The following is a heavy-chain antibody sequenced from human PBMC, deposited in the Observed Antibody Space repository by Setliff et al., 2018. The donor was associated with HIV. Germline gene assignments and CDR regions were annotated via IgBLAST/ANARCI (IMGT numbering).Heavy chain of an antibody. Sequence: SVKVSCKASGGAFISHTFTWVRQAPGQGLEWMGRIIPILGIPNYAQNFQGRLTISADKSTRTAYLELISLRSDDSAVYFCAKEQEIGSYLDPWGQGTLVTVSS. J-gene: IGHJ5*02. CDR3: AKEQEIGSYLDP. CDR1: GGAFISHT. V-gene: IGHV1-69*04. CDR2: IIPILGIP. D-gene: IGHD2-2*02.